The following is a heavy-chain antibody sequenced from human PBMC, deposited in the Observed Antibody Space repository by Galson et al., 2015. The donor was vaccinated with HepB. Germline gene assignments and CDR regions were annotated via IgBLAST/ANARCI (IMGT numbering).Heavy chain of an antibody. Sequence: SLRLSCAASGFTFSSYSMNWVRQAPGKGLEWVSSISSSSSYIYYADSVKGRFTISRDNAKNSLYLQMNSLRAEDTAVYYCARDMTAKYSSGWSFGMDVWGPGTTVTVSS. CDR1: GFTFSSYS. CDR3: ARDMTAKYSSGWSFGMDV. V-gene: IGHV3-21*01. J-gene: IGHJ6*02. CDR2: ISSSSSYI. D-gene: IGHD6-19*01.